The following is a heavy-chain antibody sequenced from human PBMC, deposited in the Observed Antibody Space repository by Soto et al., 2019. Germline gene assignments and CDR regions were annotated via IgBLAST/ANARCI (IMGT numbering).Heavy chain of an antibody. J-gene: IGHJ6*02. V-gene: IGHV1-8*01. CDR1: GYTFTSYD. CDR2: MNPNSGNT. D-gene: IGHD3-10*01. Sequence: QVQLVQSGAEVKKPGASVKVSCKASGYTFTSYDINWVRQATGQGLEWMGWMNPNSGNTGYAQKFQGRVIMTRNTSISTAYMELSSLRSEDTAVYYCARGRYGSGSYEVYGMDVWGQGTTVTVSS. CDR3: ARGRYGSGSYEVYGMDV.